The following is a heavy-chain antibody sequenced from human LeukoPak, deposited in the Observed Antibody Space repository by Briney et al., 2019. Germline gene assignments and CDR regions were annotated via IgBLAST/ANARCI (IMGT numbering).Heavy chain of an antibody. J-gene: IGHJ4*02. CDR1: GFTFSSYT. V-gene: IGHV3-23*01. CDR3: AKDYYDSSGYYLDY. D-gene: IGHD3-22*01. CDR2: ISGSGIST. Sequence: GGSLRLSCAASGFTFSSYTMSWVRQAPGMGLEWVLAISGSGISTYYADSVKGRFTIYRDNSKNTLFLQMNSLRAEDTAIYYCAKDYYDSSGYYLDYWGQGTLVTVSS.